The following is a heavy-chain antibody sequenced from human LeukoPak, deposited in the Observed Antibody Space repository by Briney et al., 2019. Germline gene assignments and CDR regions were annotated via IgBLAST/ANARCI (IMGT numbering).Heavy chain of an antibody. CDR2: INPNSGGT. D-gene: IGHD6-19*01. Sequence: ASVKVSCKASGYTFTGYYMHWVRQAPGQGLEWMGWINPNSGGTNYAQKFQGRVTMTRDTSISTAYMELSRLRSDDTAVYYCARSLWGAVAGGDFDYWGQGTLVTVSS. J-gene: IGHJ4*02. CDR3: ARSLWGAVAGGDFDY. V-gene: IGHV1-2*02. CDR1: GYTFTGYY.